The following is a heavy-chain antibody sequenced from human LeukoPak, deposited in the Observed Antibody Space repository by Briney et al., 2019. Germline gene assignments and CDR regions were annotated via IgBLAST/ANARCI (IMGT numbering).Heavy chain of an antibody. D-gene: IGHD1-26*01. CDR1: GFTFSSYA. CDR3: ANSGSGSYWALRAFDI. Sequence: PGGSLRLSCAASGFTFSSYAMSWVRQAPGKGLEWVSAISGSGGSTYYADSVKGRFTISRDNSKNTLYLQMNSLRAEDTAVYYCANSGSGSYWALRAFDIWGQGTMVTVSS. J-gene: IGHJ3*02. CDR2: ISGSGGST. V-gene: IGHV3-23*01.